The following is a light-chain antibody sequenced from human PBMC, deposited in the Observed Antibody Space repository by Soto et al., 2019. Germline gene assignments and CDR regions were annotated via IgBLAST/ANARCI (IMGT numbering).Light chain of an antibody. Sequence: EILLTQSPGTLSLSPGERATLSCGASQSVSSTYLAWYQQKPCHAPRLLIYGASSRATGIPDRLSGSGSGTDFILTISRMEPEDSAMYYCQQYGSSWTFGHGTKVDIK. CDR3: QQYGSSWT. CDR1: QSVSSTY. J-gene: IGKJ1*01. CDR2: GAS. V-gene: IGKV3-20*01.